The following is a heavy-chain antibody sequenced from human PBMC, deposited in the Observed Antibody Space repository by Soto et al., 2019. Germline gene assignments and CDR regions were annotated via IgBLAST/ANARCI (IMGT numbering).Heavy chain of an antibody. CDR1: GGSISSGDYY. Sequence: PSETLSLTCTVSGGSISSGDYYWSWIRQPPGKGLEWIGYIYYSGSTYYNPSLKSRVTISVDTSKNQFSLKLSSVTAADTAVYYCARENLYSLAAAGNYFDYWGQGTLVTVSS. V-gene: IGHV4-30-4*01. J-gene: IGHJ4*02. D-gene: IGHD6-13*01. CDR3: ARENLYSLAAAGNYFDY. CDR2: IYYSGST.